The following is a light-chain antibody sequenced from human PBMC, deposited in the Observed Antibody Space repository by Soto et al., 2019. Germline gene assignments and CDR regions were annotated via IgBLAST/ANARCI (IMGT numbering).Light chain of an antibody. CDR2: EVT. CDR3: SSYTSRSALYV. CDR1: SSDVGGYNY. J-gene: IGLJ1*01. V-gene: IGLV2-14*01. Sequence: QSVLTQPASVSGSPGQSITISCTGTSSDVGGYNYVCWYKQHPGKAPQLMIYEVTNRPSGVSDRFSGSKSGNTASLTISGLQADDEADYYCSSYTSRSALYVFGTGTKVTVL.